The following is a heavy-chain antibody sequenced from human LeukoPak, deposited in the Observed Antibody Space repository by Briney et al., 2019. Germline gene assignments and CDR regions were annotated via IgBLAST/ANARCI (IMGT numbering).Heavy chain of an antibody. Sequence: GGSLRLSCAASGFTFSSYAMHWVRQAPGKGLEWVAFIRYDGSNKYYADSVKGRFTISRDNSKNTLYLQMNSLQAEDTAVYYCAKVFPCTVVADYWGQGTLVTGSS. V-gene: IGHV3-30*02. J-gene: IGHJ4*02. CDR2: IRYDGSNK. D-gene: IGHD3-22*01. CDR3: AKVFPCTVVADY. CDR1: GFTFSSYA.